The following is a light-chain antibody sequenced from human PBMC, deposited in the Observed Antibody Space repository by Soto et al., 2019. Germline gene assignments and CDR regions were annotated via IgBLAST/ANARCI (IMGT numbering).Light chain of an antibody. CDR1: QRISGY. Sequence: EIVLTQSPAALSLSPGESATLSCRASQRISGYLAWYQQKPGQAPRLLIYDASNRATGIPVRFSGSGSGADFTLTISSLEPEDVALYYCQQYGSSRGTFGQGTKVDIK. J-gene: IGKJ1*01. CDR2: DAS. CDR3: QQYGSSRGT. V-gene: IGKV3-11*01.